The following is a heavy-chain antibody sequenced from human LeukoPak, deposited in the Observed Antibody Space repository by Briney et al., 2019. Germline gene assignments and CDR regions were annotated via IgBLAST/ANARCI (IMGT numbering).Heavy chain of an antibody. J-gene: IGHJ5*02. CDR2: ISSSSSYI. CDR1: GFTFSSYS. V-gene: IGHV3-21*01. D-gene: IGHD2-2*02. Sequence: GSLRLSCAASGFTFSSYSMNWVRQAPGKGLEWVSSISSSSSYIYYADSVKGRFTISRDNAKNSLYLQMNSLRAEDTAVYYCARDSVVVPAAIGYNWFDPWGQGTLVTVSS. CDR3: ARDSVVVPAAIGYNWFDP.